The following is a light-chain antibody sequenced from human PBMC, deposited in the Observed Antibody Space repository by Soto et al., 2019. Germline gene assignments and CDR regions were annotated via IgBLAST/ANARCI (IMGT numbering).Light chain of an antibody. J-gene: IGKJ3*01. CDR3: QKYNSAPPLFT. Sequence: DIQMTQSPSSLSASVGDRVTITCRASQGISNYLAWYQQKPGKVPKLLIYAASTLQSGVPSRFSGSGSGTDFTLTISSLQPEDVATYYCQKYNSAPPLFTVCPGTKVDIK. CDR1: QGISNY. CDR2: AAS. V-gene: IGKV1-27*01.